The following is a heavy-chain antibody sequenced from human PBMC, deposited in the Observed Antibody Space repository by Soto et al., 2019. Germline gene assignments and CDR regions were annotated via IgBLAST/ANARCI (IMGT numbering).Heavy chain of an antibody. CDR2: ISGSGGST. CDR3: ASGWDLYFSY. Sequence: WGSLRLSCAASGFTFTDYAISWLRQAPGKGLEWVSTISGSGGSTYYTDSVKGRFTISRDNSKNTLYLQMNGLRAEDTAVYYCASGWDLYFSYWGQGTLVTVST. J-gene: IGHJ4*02. CDR1: GFTFTDYA. D-gene: IGHD1-26*01. V-gene: IGHV3-23*01.